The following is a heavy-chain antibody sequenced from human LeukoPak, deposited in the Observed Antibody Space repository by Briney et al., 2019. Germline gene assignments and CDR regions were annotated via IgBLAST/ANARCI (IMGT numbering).Heavy chain of an antibody. Sequence: GGSLRLSCAASGFTFSSYAMSWVRQAPGKGLEWVSAISGSGGSTYYADSVKGRFTISRDNAKNSLYLQMNSLRAEDTAVYYCAVTTLQYYFDYWGQGTLVTVSS. CDR2: ISGSGGST. D-gene: IGHD4-11*01. CDR1: GFTFSSYA. V-gene: IGHV3-23*01. CDR3: AVTTLQYYFDY. J-gene: IGHJ4*02.